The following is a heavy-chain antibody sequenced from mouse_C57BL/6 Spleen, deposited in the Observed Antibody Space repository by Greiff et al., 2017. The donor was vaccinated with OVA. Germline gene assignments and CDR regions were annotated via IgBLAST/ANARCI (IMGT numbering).Heavy chain of an antibody. Sequence: EVQLQQSGPELVKPGASVKISCKASGYTFTDYYMNWVKQSHGKSLEWIGDINPNNGGTSYNQKFKGKATLTVDKASSTAYMELRSLTSEDSAVYYCARDLDSSGYDYAMDYWGQGTSVTVSS. J-gene: IGHJ4*01. CDR1: GYTFTDYY. V-gene: IGHV1-26*01. CDR3: ARDLDSSGYDYAMDY. CDR2: INPNNGGT. D-gene: IGHD3-2*02.